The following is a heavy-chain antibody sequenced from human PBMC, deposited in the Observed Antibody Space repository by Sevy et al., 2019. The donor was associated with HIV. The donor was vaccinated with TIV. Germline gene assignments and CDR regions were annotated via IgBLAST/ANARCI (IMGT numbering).Heavy chain of an antibody. CDR1: GFTFSSYS. CDR2: ISSSSSYI. J-gene: IGHJ4*02. V-gene: IGHV3-21*01. D-gene: IGHD2-2*02. CDR3: ARAAPGGCSSTSCYNFDY. Sequence: GESLKISCAASGFTFSSYSMNWVRQAPGKGLEWVSSISSSSSYIYYADSVKGRFTISRDNAKNSLYLQMNSLRAEDTAVYYCARAAPGGCSSTSCYNFDYWGQGTLVTVSS.